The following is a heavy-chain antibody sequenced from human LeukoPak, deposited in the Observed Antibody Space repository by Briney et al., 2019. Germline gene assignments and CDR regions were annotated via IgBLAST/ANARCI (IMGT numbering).Heavy chain of an antibody. J-gene: IGHJ3*02. V-gene: IGHV3-7*01. CDR1: GFSFSRYW. CDR2: INEDEGKQ. Sequence: GGSLRLSCAASGFSFSRYWMTWVRQAPGKGLERVANINEDEGKQFYGDSVKGRFIISRDNAKNSLYLQMASLRAEDTAVYYCAREVPGAMNAFDIWGQGTMVTVSS. D-gene: IGHD2-2*01. CDR3: AREVPGAMNAFDI.